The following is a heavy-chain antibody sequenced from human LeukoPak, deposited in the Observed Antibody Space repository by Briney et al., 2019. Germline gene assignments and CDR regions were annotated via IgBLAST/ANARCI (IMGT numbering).Heavy chain of an antibody. CDR3: ARDSVIAVAGFDY. CDR2: ISSSSSYI. CDR1: GFTFSSYS. V-gene: IGHV3-21*01. Sequence: KSGGSLRLSCEASGFTFSSYSMNWVRQAPGKGLEWVSSISSSSSYIYYADSVKGRFTISRDNAKNSLYLQMNSLRAEDTAVYYCARDSVIAVAGFDYWGQGTLVTVSS. J-gene: IGHJ4*02. D-gene: IGHD6-19*01.